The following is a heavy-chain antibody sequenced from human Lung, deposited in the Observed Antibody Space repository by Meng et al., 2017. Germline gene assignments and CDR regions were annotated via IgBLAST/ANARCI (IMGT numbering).Heavy chain of an antibody. CDR1: GGSLSDYY. J-gene: IGHJ4*02. V-gene: IGHV4-34*01. D-gene: IGHD4-11*01. CDR2: INHSGGT. Sequence: EPRQQGGAGLLKLSETRSLSGFGSGGSLSDYYWSWTRQPPGKGLGWIGEINHSGGTNYNPSRESRATISVDTSQNNLFLKLSSVTAADSAVYYCARGPTTMAHDFDYWGQGTLVTVSS. CDR3: ARGPTTMAHDFDY.